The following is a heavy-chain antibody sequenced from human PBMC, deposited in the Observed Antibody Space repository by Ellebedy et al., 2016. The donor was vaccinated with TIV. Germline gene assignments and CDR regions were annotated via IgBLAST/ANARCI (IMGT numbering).Heavy chain of an antibody. V-gene: IGHV1-69*06. D-gene: IGHD6-19*01. CDR3: ARGRGIAVAGTPFDY. J-gene: IGHJ4*02. Sequence: SVKVSCXASGGTFSSYAISWVRQAPGQGLEWMGGIIPIFGTANYAQKFQGRVTITADKSTSTAYMELSSLRSEDTAVYYCARGRGIAVAGTPFDYWGQGTLVTVSS. CDR2: IIPIFGTA. CDR1: GGTFSSYA.